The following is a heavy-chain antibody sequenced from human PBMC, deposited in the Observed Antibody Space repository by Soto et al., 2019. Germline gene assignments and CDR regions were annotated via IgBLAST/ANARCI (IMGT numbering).Heavy chain of an antibody. CDR2: INPNSGGT. Sequence: SVKVSCKASGYTFTGYYMHWVRQAPGQGLEWMGWINPNSGGTNYAQKFQGRVTMTRDTSISTAYMELSRLRSDDTAVYYCARNPSIAAPGHIACWGQGTRVTVS. J-gene: IGHJ4*02. V-gene: IGHV1-2*02. D-gene: IGHD6-6*01. CDR3: ARNPSIAAPGHIAC. CDR1: GYTFTGYY.